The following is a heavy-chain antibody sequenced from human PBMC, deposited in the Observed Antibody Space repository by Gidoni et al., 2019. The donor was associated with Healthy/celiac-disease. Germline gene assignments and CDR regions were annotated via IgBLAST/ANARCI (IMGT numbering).Heavy chain of an antibody. CDR2: INPDSGGT. V-gene: IGHV1-2*02. CDR1: GYTFTGYY. Sequence: QVQLVQSGAAVKKPGAPVTVSCQASGYTFTGYYLHWVRQAPGQGLEWMGWINPDSGGTNYAQKFQGRVTMTRDTSISTAYKELSRLRSDDTAVYYWAELVTGRYWGQGTLVTVSS. CDR3: AELVTGRY. J-gene: IGHJ4*02. D-gene: IGHD2-21*02.